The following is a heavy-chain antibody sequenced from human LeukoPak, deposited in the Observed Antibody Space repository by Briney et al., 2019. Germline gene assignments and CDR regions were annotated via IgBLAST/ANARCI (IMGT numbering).Heavy chain of an antibody. V-gene: IGHV3-33*01. Sequence: PGRSLRLSCATSGFTFTSYGTHWVRQAPGKGLEWVAVIWYDGSNKYYADSVKGRFTISRDDSKNTLYLQMNSLRAEDTAVYYCARDRAIDWGQGTLVTVSS. CDR2: IWYDGSNK. CDR1: GFTFTSYG. J-gene: IGHJ4*02. CDR3: ARDRAID. D-gene: IGHD5-24*01.